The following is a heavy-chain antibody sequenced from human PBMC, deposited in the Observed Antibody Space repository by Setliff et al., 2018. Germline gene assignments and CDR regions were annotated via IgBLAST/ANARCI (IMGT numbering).Heavy chain of an antibody. CDR1: GGSLSNYY. V-gene: IGHV4-39*07. CDR3: ARVVPLGGTDR. D-gene: IGHD1-1*01. J-gene: IGHJ5*02. CDR2: IYYTGNT. Sequence: PLTCTVYGGSLSNYYWSWVRQPPGKGPEWIGTIYYTGNTYYNPSLKSRVTISVDTSKNQFSLNLSSVTAADTAIYYCARVVPLGGTDRWGQGTLVTVSS.